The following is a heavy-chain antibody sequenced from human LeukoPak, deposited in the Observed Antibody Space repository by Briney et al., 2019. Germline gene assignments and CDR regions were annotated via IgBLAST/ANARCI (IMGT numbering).Heavy chain of an antibody. J-gene: IGHJ4*02. D-gene: IGHD3-3*01. CDR1: GFTFNTCA. Sequence: PGGSLRLSCEASGFTFNTCAMSWVCQAPGKGLERVSAISESGSGTYYADSVKGRFTISRDNSKNTLYLQMNSLRVDDTALYYCAKGVFGVNRAFDYWGQGTLVTVSS. CDR2: ISESGSGT. CDR3: AKGVFGVNRAFDY. V-gene: IGHV3-23*01.